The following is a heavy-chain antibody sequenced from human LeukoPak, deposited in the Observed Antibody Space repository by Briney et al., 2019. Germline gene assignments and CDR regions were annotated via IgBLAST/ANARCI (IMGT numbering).Heavy chain of an antibody. V-gene: IGHV3-7*01. CDR3: ERTVPGYPDNYFDY. J-gene: IGHJ4*02. Sequence: GGSLRLSCAASGFTFSRHCMSWVRQTPGKGLERVARMNQDGGAIYYAHSVKGRFTISRDNAKNSLCQQMTGLTVADTAVYYCERTVPGYPDNYFDYWGQGTLVSVSS. CDR1: GFTFSRHC. CDR2: MNQDGGAI. D-gene: IGHD6-19*01.